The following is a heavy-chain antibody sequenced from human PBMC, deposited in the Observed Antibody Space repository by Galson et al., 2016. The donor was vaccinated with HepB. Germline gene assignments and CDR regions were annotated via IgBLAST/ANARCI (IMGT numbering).Heavy chain of an antibody. CDR2: FSNSGDT. CDR1: AISSGDYH. V-gene: IGHV4-39*07. Sequence: ETLSHTCTVSAISSGDYHWAFIRQPPGKGLEWIGSFSNSGDTFYNPSLKSRVTMSRDTSKNQFSVSLSSVTAADTAVYFCARVSFRTLGYWGQGTLVTVSS. J-gene: IGHJ4*02. CDR3: ARVSFRTLGY.